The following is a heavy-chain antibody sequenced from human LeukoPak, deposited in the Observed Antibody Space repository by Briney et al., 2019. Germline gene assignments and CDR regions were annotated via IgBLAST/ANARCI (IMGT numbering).Heavy chain of an antibody. CDR3: ARHSLYSSSSLDY. Sequence: SETLSLTCTVSGGSISSSSYYWGWIRQPPGTGLEWIGSIYYSGSTYYNPSLKSRVTISVDTSQNQFSLKLSSVTAADTAVYYCARHSLYSSSSLDYWGQGTLVTVSS. V-gene: IGHV4-39*01. CDR1: GGSISSSSYY. J-gene: IGHJ4*02. D-gene: IGHD6-6*01. CDR2: IYYSGST.